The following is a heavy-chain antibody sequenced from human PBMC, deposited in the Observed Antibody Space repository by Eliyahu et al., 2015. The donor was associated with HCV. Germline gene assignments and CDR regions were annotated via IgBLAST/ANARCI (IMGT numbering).Heavy chain of an antibody. V-gene: IGHV4-39*01. CDR2: IYYSGST. J-gene: IGHJ4*02. Sequence: QLQLQESGPGLVKPSETLSLTCXVXGXSISSXSYYWGWIRQPPGKGLEWIGSIYYSGSTYYNPSLKSRVTISVDTSKNQFSLKLSSVTAADTAVYYCARHVGYSSGWYAGEDDYWGQGTLVTVSS. D-gene: IGHD6-19*01. CDR3: ARHVGYSSGWYAGEDDY. CDR1: GXSISSXSYY.